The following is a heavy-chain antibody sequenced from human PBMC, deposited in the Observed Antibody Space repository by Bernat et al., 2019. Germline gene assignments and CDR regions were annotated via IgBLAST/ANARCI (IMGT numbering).Heavy chain of an antibody. CDR3: ARGTDYDSSGYPPPDY. D-gene: IGHD3-22*01. Sequence: QVQLQESGPGLVKPSQTLSLTCTVSGGSISSGGYYWSWIRQHPGKGLEWIGYIYYSGSTYYNPSLKSRVTISVDTSKNQFSLKLSSVTAADTAVYYCARGTDYDSSGYPPPDYWGQGTLVTVSS. CDR2: IYYSGST. J-gene: IGHJ4*02. V-gene: IGHV4-31*03. CDR1: GGSISSGGYY.